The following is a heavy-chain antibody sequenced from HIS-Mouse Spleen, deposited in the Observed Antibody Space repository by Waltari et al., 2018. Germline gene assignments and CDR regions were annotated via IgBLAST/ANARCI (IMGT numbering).Heavy chain of an antibody. V-gene: IGHV1-69*04. CDR1: GGTFSSYA. D-gene: IGHD2-2*01. CDR3: ANSSYYYYGMDV. J-gene: IGHJ6*02. CDR2: IIPILGIA. Sequence: QVQLVQSGAEVKKPGSSVKVPCKASGGTFSSYAISWVRQAPGQGLEWMGRIIPILGIANYAQKFQGRVTITADKSTSTAYMELSSLRSEDTAVYYCANSSYYYYGMDVWGQGTTVTVSS.